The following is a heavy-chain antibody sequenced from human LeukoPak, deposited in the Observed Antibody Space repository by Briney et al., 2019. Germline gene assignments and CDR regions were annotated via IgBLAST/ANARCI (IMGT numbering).Heavy chain of an antibody. CDR3: ANMGYSSSWYKDFDY. D-gene: IGHD6-13*01. J-gene: IGHJ4*02. V-gene: IGHV3-23*01. CDR1: GFTFSSYA. Sequence: SGGSLRLSCAASGFTFSSYAMSWVRQAPGKGLEWVSAISGSGGSTYYADSVKGRFTISRDNSKNTLYLQMNSLRAEDTAVYCCANMGYSSSWYKDFDYWGQGTLVTVSS. CDR2: ISGSGGST.